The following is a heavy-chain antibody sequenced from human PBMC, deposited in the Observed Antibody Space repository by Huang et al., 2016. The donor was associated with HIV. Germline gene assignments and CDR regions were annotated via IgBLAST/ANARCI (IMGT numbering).Heavy chain of an antibody. J-gene: IGHJ4*02. CDR1: GYTFTRYA. D-gene: IGHD3-22*01. Sequence: QVQLVQSGSELRKPGASVKVSCQASGYTFTRYAMNWVRQAPGQGIEWMGWINTNTGNPTYAQAFTGRFVLSLDTSVSTAYLQISSLEAEDTAVYYCARDYYDSRGYDIHAVVDYWGQGTLVTVSS. CDR2: INTNTGNP. CDR3: ARDYYDSRGYDIHAVVDY. V-gene: IGHV7-4-1*02.